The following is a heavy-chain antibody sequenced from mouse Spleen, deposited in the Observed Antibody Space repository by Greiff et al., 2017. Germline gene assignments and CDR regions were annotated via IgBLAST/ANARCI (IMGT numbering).Heavy chain of an antibody. CDR3: ASMITTGAMDY. Sequence: VQLQQPGAELVRPGSSVKLSCKASGYTFTSYWMHWVKQRPIQGLEWIGNIDPSDSETHYNQKFKDKATLTVDKSSSTAYMQLSSLTSEDSAVYYCASMITTGAMDYWGQGTSVTVSS. J-gene: IGHJ4*01. CDR1: GYTFTSYW. V-gene: IGHV1-52*01. D-gene: IGHD2-4*01. CDR2: IDPSDSET.